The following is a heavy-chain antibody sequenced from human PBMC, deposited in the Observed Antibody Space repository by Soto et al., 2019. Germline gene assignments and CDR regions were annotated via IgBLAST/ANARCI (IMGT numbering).Heavy chain of an antibody. CDR1: GFTFSSYS. Sequence: GGSLRLSCAASGFTFSSYSMNWVRQAPGKGLEWVSSISSSSSYIYYADSVKGRFTISRDNAKNSLYLQMNSLRAEDTAVYYCARDRRRSSWSNLYYFDYWGQGTLVTFSS. D-gene: IGHD6-13*01. CDR3: ARDRRRSSWSNLYYFDY. CDR2: ISSSSSYI. J-gene: IGHJ4*02. V-gene: IGHV3-21*01.